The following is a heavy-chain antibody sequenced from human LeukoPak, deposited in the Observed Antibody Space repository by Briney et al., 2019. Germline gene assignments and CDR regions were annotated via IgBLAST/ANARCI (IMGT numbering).Heavy chain of an antibody. D-gene: IGHD3-10*01. CDR1: GFTVSSNY. V-gene: IGHV3-53*01. CDR3: AKDSNGSGFDY. CDR2: IYSGGST. Sequence: GGSLRLSCAASGFTVSSNYMSWVRQAPGKGLEWVSVIYSGGSTYYADSVKGRFTISRDNSKNTLYLQMNSLRAEDTAVYYCAKDSNGSGFDYWGQGTLVTVSS. J-gene: IGHJ4*02.